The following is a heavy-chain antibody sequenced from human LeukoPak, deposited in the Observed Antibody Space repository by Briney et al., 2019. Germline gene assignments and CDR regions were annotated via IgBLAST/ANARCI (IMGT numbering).Heavy chain of an antibody. CDR1: GYTFTSYW. CDR3: ARIEGSTFDY. V-gene: IGHV5-51*01. J-gene: IGHJ4*02. Sequence: GESLRISCKGSGYTFTSYWIGWVRQMPGKGLEWMGIIYPGDSESKYNPSLQGQVTISADKSISTAYLQWSSLKASDTAIYYCARIEGSTFDYWGQGTLVTVSS. CDR2: IYPGDSES.